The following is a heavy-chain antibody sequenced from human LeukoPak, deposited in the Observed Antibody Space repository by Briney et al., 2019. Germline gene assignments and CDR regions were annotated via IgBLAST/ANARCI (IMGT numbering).Heavy chain of an antibody. J-gene: IGHJ3*02. Sequence: PSETLSLTCTVSGGSISSGGYYWSWIRQHPGKGLEWIGYIYYSGSTYYNPSLKSRVTISVDTSKNQFSLKLSSVTAADTAVYYCARVIAVDYDYVWGSYRPDAFDIWGQGTMVTVSS. CDR2: IYYSGST. D-gene: IGHD3-16*02. CDR3: ARVIAVDYDYVWGSYRPDAFDI. V-gene: IGHV4-31*03. CDR1: GGSISSGGYY.